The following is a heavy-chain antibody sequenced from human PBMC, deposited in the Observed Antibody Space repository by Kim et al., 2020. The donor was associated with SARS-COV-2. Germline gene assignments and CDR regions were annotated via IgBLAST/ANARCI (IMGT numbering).Heavy chain of an antibody. Sequence: ASVKVSCKASGYTFTSYAMNWVRQAPGQGLEWMGWINTNTGNPTYAQGFTGRFVFSLDTSVSTAYLQISSLKAEDTAVYYCAFYYYDSSGYQDYYYGMDVWGQGTTVTVSS. D-gene: IGHD3-22*01. J-gene: IGHJ6*02. CDR3: AFYYYDSSGYQDYYYGMDV. V-gene: IGHV7-4-1*02. CDR1: GYTFTSYA. CDR2: INTNTGNP.